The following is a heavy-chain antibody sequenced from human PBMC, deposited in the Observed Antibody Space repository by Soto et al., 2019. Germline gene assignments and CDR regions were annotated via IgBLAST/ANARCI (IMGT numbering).Heavy chain of an antibody. CDR2: ISESGST. V-gene: IGHV4-34*01. CDR3: ARGSGIVALPGELEDVNYDF. J-gene: IGHJ4*02. Sequence: QVQLQQWGAGLVKPSETLSLSCAVYGQSFSGHSWAWIRQPPGKGLEWIGEISESGSTYYNPSLKGRVASSTDTSKNQFSLKLNSVTAADTAAYFCARGSGIVALPGELEDVNYDFWGQGTLVNVSS. CDR1: GQSFSGHS. D-gene: IGHD1-1*01.